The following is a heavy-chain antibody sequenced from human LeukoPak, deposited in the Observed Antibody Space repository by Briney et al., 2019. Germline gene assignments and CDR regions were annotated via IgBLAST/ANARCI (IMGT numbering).Heavy chain of an antibody. CDR3: AKDCPPAAIPGNFDY. J-gene: IGHJ4*02. V-gene: IGHV3-30*02. D-gene: IGHD2-2*01. CDR1: GFTFSSYG. Sequence: PGGSLRLSCAASGFTFSSYGMHWVRQAPGKGLEWVAFIRYDGSNKYYADSVKSRFTISRDNSKNTLYLQMNSLRAEDTAVYYCAKDCPPAAIPGNFDYWGQGTLVTVSS. CDR2: IRYDGSNK.